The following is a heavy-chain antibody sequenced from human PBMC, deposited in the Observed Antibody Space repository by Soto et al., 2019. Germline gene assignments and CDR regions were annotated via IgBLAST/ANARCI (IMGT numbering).Heavy chain of an antibody. CDR2: FNPEDGET. CDR1: GYTLAELS. CDR3: TSVERPTRFSNCYCGYYFDF. Sequence: ASVKVSCKVSGYTLAELSMHWVRQAPGKGLEWMGGFNPEDGETIYAQNFQGRVTMTKDTSTDTAYMELSSLKSEDSAVYYCTSVERPTRFSNCYCGYYFDFWGQGTLVTVSS. J-gene: IGHJ4*02. V-gene: IGHV1-24*01. D-gene: IGHD2-15*01.